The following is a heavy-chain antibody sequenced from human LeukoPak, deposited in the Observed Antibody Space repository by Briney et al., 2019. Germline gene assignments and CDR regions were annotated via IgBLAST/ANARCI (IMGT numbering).Heavy chain of an antibody. J-gene: IGHJ5*02. CDR1: GGSFRGYY. CDR2: INHSGSI. V-gene: IGHV4-34*01. Sequence: PSETLSLTCAVYGGSFRGYYWSWIRQPPGKGLEWIGEINHSGSINYNPSLKSRVTISVDTSKNQFSLKLSSVTAADTAVYYCARDRVLLWFGELSGPNWFDPWGQGTLVTVSS. D-gene: IGHD3-10*01. CDR3: ARDRVLLWFGELSGPNWFDP.